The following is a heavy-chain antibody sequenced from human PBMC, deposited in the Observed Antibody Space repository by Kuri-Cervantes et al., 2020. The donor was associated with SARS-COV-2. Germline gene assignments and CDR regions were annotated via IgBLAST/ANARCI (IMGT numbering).Heavy chain of an antibody. CDR2: ISSSSSYI. CDR1: GFTFSSYS. Sequence: GESLKISCAASGFTFSSYSMNWVRQAPGKGLEWVSSISSSSSYIYYADSVKGRFTISRDNSKNTLYLQMNSLRAEDTAVYYCAKARKSKEWIEDFDYWGQGTLVTVSS. J-gene: IGHJ4*02. CDR3: AKARKSKEWIEDFDY. D-gene: IGHD3-3*01. V-gene: IGHV3-21*04.